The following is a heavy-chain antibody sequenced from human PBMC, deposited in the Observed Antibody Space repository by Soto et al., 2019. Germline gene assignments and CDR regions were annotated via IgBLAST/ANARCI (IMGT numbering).Heavy chain of an antibody. CDR2: IYYRGTS. V-gene: IGHV4-59*01. Sequence: QVQLQESGPGLVKPSETLSLTCTVSGGSITSYYWRWIRQPPGKGLEWFGYIYYRGTSNYNSSLKSRVTISADTSKNQFSLKLSSVTAADTAVYYCARVDMVAGYYFDNRGHGTLVTDSS. CDR3: ARVDMVAGYYFDN. D-gene: IGHD3-10*01. CDR1: GGSITSYY. J-gene: IGHJ4*01.